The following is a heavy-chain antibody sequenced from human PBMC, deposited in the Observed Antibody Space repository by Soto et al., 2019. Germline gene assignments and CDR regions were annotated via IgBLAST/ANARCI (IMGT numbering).Heavy chain of an antibody. Sequence: QVQLVQSGAEVKKPGSSVKVSCKASGGTFSSYGISWVRQAPGQGLEWMGGIIPVFGTADYAQKFQGRVTITADESTSTAYMELSILRSGDTAVYYCARAEFAAVVDRYYFYYGMDVLGQGTTVTVSS. CDR3: ARAEFAAVVDRYYFYYGMDV. CDR2: IIPVFGTA. V-gene: IGHV1-69*01. CDR1: GGTFSSYG. J-gene: IGHJ6*02. D-gene: IGHD2-21*01.